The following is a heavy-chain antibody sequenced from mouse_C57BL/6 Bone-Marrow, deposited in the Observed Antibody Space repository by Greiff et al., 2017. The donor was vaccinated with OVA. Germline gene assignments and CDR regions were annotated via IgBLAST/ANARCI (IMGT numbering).Heavy chain of an antibody. CDR1: GYTFTSYW. CDR2: IYPGSGRT. CDR3: AKKGLLWLRRGFDY. J-gene: IGHJ2*01. V-gene: IGHV1-55*01. D-gene: IGHD2-2*01. Sequence: VQLQQPGAELVKPGASVKMSCKASGYTFTSYWITWVKQRPGQGLEWIGDIYPGSGRTNFNEKFKSKATLTVDTSSSPAYMQLSSLTSEDSAVYYCAKKGLLWLRRGFDYWGQGTTLTVST.